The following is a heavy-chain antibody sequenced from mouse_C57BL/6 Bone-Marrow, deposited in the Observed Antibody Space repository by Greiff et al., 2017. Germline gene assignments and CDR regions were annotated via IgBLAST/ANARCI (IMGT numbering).Heavy chain of an antibody. CDR3: ASDYDWYFDV. V-gene: IGHV1-55*01. D-gene: IGHD2-4*01. Sequence: QVQLQQPGAELVKPGASVKMSCKASGYTFTSYWITWVKQRPGQGLEWIGDIYPGSGSTNYNEKFKSKDTLTVDTSSSTAYMQLSSLTSEDSAVXYCASDYDWYFDVWGTGTTVTVSS. CDR1: GYTFTSYW. J-gene: IGHJ1*03. CDR2: IYPGSGST.